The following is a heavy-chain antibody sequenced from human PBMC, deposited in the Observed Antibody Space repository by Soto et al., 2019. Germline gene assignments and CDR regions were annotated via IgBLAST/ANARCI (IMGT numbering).Heavy chain of an antibody. CDR3: ARISKVVVAATNIDY. CDR1: GFSFSSYA. J-gene: IGHJ4*02. D-gene: IGHD2-15*01. CDR2: ISYDGSNK. V-gene: IGHV3-30-3*01. Sequence: GGYLRLSCAASGFSFSSYAMHWVHQAPGKGLEWVAVISYDGSNKYYADSVKGRFTISRDNSKNTLYLQMNSLRAEDTAVYYCARISKVVVAATNIDYWGQGTLVTVSS.